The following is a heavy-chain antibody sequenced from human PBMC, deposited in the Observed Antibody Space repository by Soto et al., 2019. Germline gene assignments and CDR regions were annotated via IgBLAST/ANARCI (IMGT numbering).Heavy chain of an antibody. D-gene: IGHD3-22*01. CDR1: GFTFSSYS. CDR2: ISSSSSTI. J-gene: IGHJ6*02. V-gene: IGHV3-48*02. Sequence: PGGSLRLSCAASGFTFSSYSMNWVRQAPGKGLEWVSYISSSSSTIYYADSVKGRFTISRDNAKNSLYLQMNSLRDEDTAVYYCARVFGLDYYDSSGYYPLGYGMDVWGQGTTVTVSS. CDR3: ARVFGLDYYDSSGYYPLGYGMDV.